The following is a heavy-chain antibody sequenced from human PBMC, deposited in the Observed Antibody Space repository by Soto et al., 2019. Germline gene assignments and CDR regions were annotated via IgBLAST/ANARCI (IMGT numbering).Heavy chain of an antibody. Sequence: ASVKVSCKASGYTFTGYYMHWVRQAPGQGLEWMGWINSNSGGTNYAQKFQGRVTMTRDTSISTAYMELSRLRSDDTAVYYCARTRRGPVRSYFDYWGQGTLVTVSS. CDR2: INSNSGGT. CDR3: ARTRRGPVRSYFDY. V-gene: IGHV1-2*02. CDR1: GYTFTGYY. J-gene: IGHJ4*02. D-gene: IGHD2-15*01.